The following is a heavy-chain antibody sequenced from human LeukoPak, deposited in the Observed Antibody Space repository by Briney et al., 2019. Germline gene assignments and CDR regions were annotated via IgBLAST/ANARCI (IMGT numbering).Heavy chain of an antibody. Sequence: GGSLRLSCAASGFTFSDAWMSWVRQAPGKGLEWVGLTRSKTDGGTTDYAAPVRGRFTISRDDTQNTLYLQMNNLKTEDTAVYYCRLVVTPRGFDSWGQGTLVTVSS. CDR3: RLVVTPRGFDS. CDR2: TRSKTDGGTT. J-gene: IGHJ4*02. V-gene: IGHV3-15*01. D-gene: IGHD4-23*01. CDR1: GFTFSDAW.